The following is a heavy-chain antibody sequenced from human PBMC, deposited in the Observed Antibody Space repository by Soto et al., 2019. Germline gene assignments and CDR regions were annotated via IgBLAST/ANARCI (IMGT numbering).Heavy chain of an antibody. CDR2: IYYSGST. Sequence: ASETLSLTCTVSGGSISSSSYYWGWIRQPPGKGLEWIGSIYYSGSTYYNPSLKSRVTISVDTSKNQFSLKLSSVTAADTAVYYCARRRDTAMVNSPYYYYGMDVWGQGTTVTLSS. D-gene: IGHD5-18*01. J-gene: IGHJ6*02. CDR3: ARRRDTAMVNSPYYYYGMDV. V-gene: IGHV4-39*01. CDR1: GGSISSSSYY.